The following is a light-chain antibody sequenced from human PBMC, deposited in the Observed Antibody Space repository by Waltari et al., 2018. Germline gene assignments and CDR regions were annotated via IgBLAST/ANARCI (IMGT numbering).Light chain of an antibody. CDR3: SSYTTSATWV. Sequence: SALTQPAYVSGSPGQSITISCTGTNSDVGAYKYVSWYQQNQGKAHKLIILDVSRRSSGVSYCFSCSQSVSTSSLTISGLPAGDEADYYCSSYTTSATWVFGGGT. CDR2: DVS. CDR1: NSDVGAYKY. V-gene: IGLV2-14*03. J-gene: IGLJ3*02.